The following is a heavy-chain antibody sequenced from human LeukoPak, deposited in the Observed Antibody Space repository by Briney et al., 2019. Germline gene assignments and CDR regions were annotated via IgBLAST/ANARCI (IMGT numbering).Heavy chain of an antibody. Sequence: SETLSLTCTVSGGSVSSGSYYWSWIRQPPGKGLEWIGYIYYSGSTNYNPSLKSRVTISVDTSRNQFSLKLSSVTAADTAVYYCARQGYSSGWYNWFDPWGQGTLVTVSS. CDR2: IYYSGST. J-gene: IGHJ5*02. D-gene: IGHD6-19*01. CDR3: ARQGYSSGWYNWFDP. V-gene: IGHV4-61*01. CDR1: GGSVSSGSYY.